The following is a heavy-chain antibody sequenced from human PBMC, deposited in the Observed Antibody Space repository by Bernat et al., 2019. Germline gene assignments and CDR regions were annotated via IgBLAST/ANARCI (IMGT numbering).Heavy chain of an antibody. Sequence: QVQLVQSGAEVKRPGASVKVSCKASGYTFTSNAISWVRQAPGQGLEWMGWISTSNDNTKYAQKFQGRVTMTTNTSTSMVYMELRSLRADDTAVYYCVRRGYSGDGPSYSYYYLDVWGKGTTVTVSS. CDR1: GYTFTSNA. V-gene: IGHV1-18*01. CDR2: ISTSNDNT. J-gene: IGHJ6*03. CDR3: VRRGYSGDGPSYSYYYLDV. D-gene: IGHD5-12*01.